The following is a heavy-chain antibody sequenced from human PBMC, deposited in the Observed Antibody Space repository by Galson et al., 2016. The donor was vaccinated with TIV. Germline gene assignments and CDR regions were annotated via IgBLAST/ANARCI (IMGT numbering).Heavy chain of an antibody. V-gene: IGHV3-23*01. CDR3: TKVPSSGFSYYYGLDV. Sequence: LRLSCAASGFTFSIFAMTWVRQAPGMGLEWVSAISGGGGSTYYADSVKGRFTISRDNSKNTLFLQMNSLRAEDTAVYYCTKVPSSGFSYYYGLDVWGQGTTVTV. D-gene: IGHD3-22*01. CDR1: GFTFSIFA. CDR2: ISGGGGST. J-gene: IGHJ6*02.